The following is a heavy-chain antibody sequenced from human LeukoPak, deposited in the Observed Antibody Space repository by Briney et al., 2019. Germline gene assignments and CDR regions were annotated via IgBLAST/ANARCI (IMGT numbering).Heavy chain of an antibody. V-gene: IGHV3-74*01. CDR3: AKNGKDNYDMFFDY. CDR2: INLDGSVT. D-gene: IGHD3-9*01. J-gene: IGHJ4*02. CDR1: GFTFSSYW. Sequence: QPGGSLRLSCAASGFTFSSYWMHWVRQAPGKGLVWVSRINLDGSVTDYADSVKGRFTTSRDNAKNTLYLQLRSLRAEDTAIYYCAKNGKDNYDMFFDYWGQGTLVTVSS.